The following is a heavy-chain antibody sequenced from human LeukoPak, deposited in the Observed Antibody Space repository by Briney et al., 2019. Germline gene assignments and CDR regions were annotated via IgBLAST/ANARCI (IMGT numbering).Heavy chain of an antibody. J-gene: IGHJ5*02. CDR2: IIPILGIA. CDR1: GGTFSSYA. D-gene: IGHD4-11*01. CDR3: TRVNLRGSKYNWFDP. V-gene: IGHV1-69*04. Sequence: SVKVSCKASGGTFSSYAISWVRQAPGQGLEWMGRIIPILGIANYAQKFQGRVTITADTSTGTVYMEMSNLRSDDTAIYYCTRVNLRGSKYNWFDPWGQGTLVTVSS.